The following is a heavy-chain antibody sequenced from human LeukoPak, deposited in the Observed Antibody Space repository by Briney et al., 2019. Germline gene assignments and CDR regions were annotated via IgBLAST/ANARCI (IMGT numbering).Heavy chain of an antibody. Sequence: ASVNVSCKASGYTFTSYGISWVRQAPGQGLEWMGWISAYNGNTNYAQKLQGRVTMTTDTSTSTAYMELRSLRSDDTAVYYCARDHRDSSGYYYNLDYWGQGTLVTVSS. CDR2: ISAYNGNT. CDR3: ARDHRDSSGYYYNLDY. D-gene: IGHD3-22*01. CDR1: GYTFTSYG. J-gene: IGHJ4*02. V-gene: IGHV1-18*01.